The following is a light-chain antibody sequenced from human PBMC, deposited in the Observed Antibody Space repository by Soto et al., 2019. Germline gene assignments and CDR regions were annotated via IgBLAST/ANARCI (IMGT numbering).Light chain of an antibody. CDR2: GNS. Sequence: QSVLTQPPSVSGAPGQRVTISCTGSSSNIGAGYDVHWYQQLPGTAPKLLIYGNSNRPSGVPDRFSGSKSGTSASLAITGLQAEDEADYYCQSYDSSRGVDVFGTGTKVTVL. V-gene: IGLV1-40*01. CDR3: QSYDSSRGVDV. J-gene: IGLJ1*01. CDR1: SSNIGAGYD.